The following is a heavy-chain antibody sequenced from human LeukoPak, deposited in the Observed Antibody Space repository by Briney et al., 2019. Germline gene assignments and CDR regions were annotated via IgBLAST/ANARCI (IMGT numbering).Heavy chain of an antibody. V-gene: IGHV1-69*13. CDR3: AKGGSSTWYSRYYYYGMDV. D-gene: IGHD2-21*02. J-gene: IGHJ6*02. CDR1: GGTFSSYA. Sequence: SVKVSCKASGGTFSSYAISWVRQAPGQGLEWMGGIIPIFGTANYAQKFQGRVTITADESTSTAYMELSSLRSEDTAVYYCAKGGSSTWYSRYYYYGMDVWGQGTTVTVSS. CDR2: IIPIFGTA.